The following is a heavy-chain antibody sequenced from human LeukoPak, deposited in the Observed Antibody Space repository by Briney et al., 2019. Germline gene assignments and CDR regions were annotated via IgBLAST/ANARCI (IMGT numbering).Heavy chain of an antibody. Sequence: SQTLSLTCSVSGVSISGRGYWGWIRQHLGKGLEWIGYIDYSGKTYYKPSLQSRVIISADTSQNQFTLKVSSVTAADTAVYYCATGYGSGWFDAWGQGAVVTVSS. V-gene: IGHV4-31*03. CDR3: ATGYGSGWFDA. CDR2: IDYSGKT. D-gene: IGHD3-9*01. CDR1: GVSISGRGY. J-gene: IGHJ5*02.